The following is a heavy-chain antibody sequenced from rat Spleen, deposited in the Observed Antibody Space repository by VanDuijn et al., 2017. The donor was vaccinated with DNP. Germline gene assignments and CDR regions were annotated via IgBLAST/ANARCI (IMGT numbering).Heavy chain of an antibody. CDR1: GFTFSSYW. Sequence: EVQLVETGGGLVQPGRSLKLSCVASGFTFSSYWMYWIRQAPGKGLEWVASIKTDGGSTYYPDSVKGRFTISRDNAKNTLYLQMNSLRSEDMATYYCARWNSGHFDYWGQGVMVPVSS. J-gene: IGHJ2*01. V-gene: IGHV5-58*01. CDR3: ARWNSGHFDY. D-gene: IGHD4-3*01. CDR2: IKTDGGST.